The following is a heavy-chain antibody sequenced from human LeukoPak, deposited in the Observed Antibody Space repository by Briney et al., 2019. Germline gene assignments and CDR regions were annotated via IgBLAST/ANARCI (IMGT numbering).Heavy chain of an antibody. J-gene: IGHJ6*02. D-gene: IGHD3-16*01. V-gene: IGHV3-21*01. CDR2: ISGSSSFL. CDR3: ARSLGELGRMDV. CDR1: GFTFSSYS. Sequence: GGTLRLFCAASGFTFSSYSMNWVRQAPGKGLEWVLSISGSSSFLYCADSVKGLFTIFRDNAKNSLYLQMNSLIAEDTAVCYCARSLGELGRMDVWGQGTTVTGSS.